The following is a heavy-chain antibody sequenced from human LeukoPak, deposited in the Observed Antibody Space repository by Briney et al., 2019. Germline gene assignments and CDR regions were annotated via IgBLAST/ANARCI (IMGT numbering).Heavy chain of an antibody. V-gene: IGHV3-30*02. Sequence: GGSLRLSCAASGFIFSSYGMHWVRQAPGKGLEWVAFIRYDGSKKYYADSVKGRFTISRDNSKNTAYLQMNSLKTEDTAVYYCTRSRGYYDSSGYHIWGQGTLVTVSS. CDR1: GFIFSSYG. J-gene: IGHJ4*02. CDR2: IRYDGSKK. D-gene: IGHD3-22*01. CDR3: TRSRGYYDSSGYHI.